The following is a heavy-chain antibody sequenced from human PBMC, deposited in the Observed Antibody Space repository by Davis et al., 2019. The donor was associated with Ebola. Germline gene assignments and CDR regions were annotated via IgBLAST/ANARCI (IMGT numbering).Heavy chain of an antibody. J-gene: IGHJ6*02. Sequence: PSETLSLTCAVYGGSFSGYYWSWIRQPPGKGLEWIGEINHSGSTNYNPSLKSRVTISVDTSKNQFSLKLSSVTAADTAVYYCARDAAGGAERIAAVPYYYGMDVWGQGTTVTVSS. CDR2: INHSGST. CDR3: ARDAAGGAERIAAVPYYYGMDV. V-gene: IGHV4-34*01. D-gene: IGHD6-13*01. CDR1: GGSFSGYY.